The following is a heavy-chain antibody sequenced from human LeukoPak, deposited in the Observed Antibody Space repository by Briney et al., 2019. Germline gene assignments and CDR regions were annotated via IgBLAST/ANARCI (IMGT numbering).Heavy chain of an antibody. CDR1: GFSFSSYA. J-gene: IGHJ4*02. CDR2: ISGSGGST. Sequence: HSGGSLRLSCAASGFSFSSYAMSWVRQAPGKGLEWVSAISGSGGSTYYADSVKGRFTISRDNSKNTLYLQMNSLRAEDTAVYYCAKDRSRYCSGGSCYGDYWGQGTLVTVSS. V-gene: IGHV3-23*01. D-gene: IGHD2-15*01. CDR3: AKDRSRYCSGGSCYGDY.